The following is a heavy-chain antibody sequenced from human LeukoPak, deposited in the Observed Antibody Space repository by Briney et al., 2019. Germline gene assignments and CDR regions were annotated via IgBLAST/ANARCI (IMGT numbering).Heavy chain of an antibody. CDR2: VSTSGRT. V-gene: IGHV4-4*07. CDR3: AVGRPRNTTRLDDGYDF. Sequence: PLETLSLTCTVSGGSITTYYWSWIRQPAGKGLEWIGRVSTSGRTNYNPSLKSRLTMSADTSKKQFSLILNSVTAADTAVYYCAVGRPRNTTRLDDGYDFWGQGTMVTVSS. D-gene: IGHD1-1*01. CDR1: GGSITTYY. J-gene: IGHJ3*01.